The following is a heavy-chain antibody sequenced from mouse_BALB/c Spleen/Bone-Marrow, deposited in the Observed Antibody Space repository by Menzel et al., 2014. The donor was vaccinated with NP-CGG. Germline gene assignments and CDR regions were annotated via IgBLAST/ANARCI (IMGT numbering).Heavy chain of an antibody. Sequence: EVKLQESGPDLVKPSQSLSLTCTVTGYSITSGYSWHWIRQFPGNKLEWMGYIHYSGSTNYNPSLKSRISITRDTSKNQFILQLNSVTTEDTATYYCARPITTVVGFDYWGQGTTLTVSS. CDR3: ARPITTVVGFDY. D-gene: IGHD1-1*01. J-gene: IGHJ2*01. V-gene: IGHV3-1*02. CDR1: GYSITSGYS. CDR2: IHYSGST.